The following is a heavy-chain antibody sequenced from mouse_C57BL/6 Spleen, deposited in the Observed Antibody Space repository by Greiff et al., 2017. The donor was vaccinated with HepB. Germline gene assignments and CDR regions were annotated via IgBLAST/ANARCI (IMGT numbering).Heavy chain of an antibody. CDR1: GFSLTSYG. Sequence: QVQLQQSGPGLVQPSQSLSITCTVSGFSLTSYGVHWVRQPPGKGLEWLGVIWSGGSTDYNAAFISRLSISKDNSKSQVFFKMNSLQADDTAIYYCAKDDGYYEWFAYWGQGTLVTVSA. CDR2: IWSGGST. V-gene: IGHV2-4*01. D-gene: IGHD2-3*01. J-gene: IGHJ3*01. CDR3: AKDDGYYEWFAY.